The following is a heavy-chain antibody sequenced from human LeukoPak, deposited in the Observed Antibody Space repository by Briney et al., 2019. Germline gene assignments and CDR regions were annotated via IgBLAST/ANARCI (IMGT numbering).Heavy chain of an antibody. CDR2: IYYSGST. Sequence: SETLSLTCTVSGGSISSYYWSWIRQPPGKGLEWIGYIYYSGSTNYNPSLKSRVTISVDTSKNQFSLKLSSVTAADTAVYYCARRAWYYDSSGNTFDIWGQGTMVTVSP. CDR3: ARRAWYYDSSGNTFDI. J-gene: IGHJ3*02. D-gene: IGHD3-22*01. V-gene: IGHV4-59*08. CDR1: GGSISSYY.